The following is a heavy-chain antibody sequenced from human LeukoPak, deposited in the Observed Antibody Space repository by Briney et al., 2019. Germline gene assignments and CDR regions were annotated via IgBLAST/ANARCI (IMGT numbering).Heavy chain of an antibody. Sequence: GGSLRLSCAASGFTFSSYAMSWVRQAPGKGLEWVSGISGSGGNTYYADSVKGRFTISRDNSKNTLYVQINSLRAEDTAVYYCAKAGSIRFDYWGQGTLVTVSS. V-gene: IGHV3-23*01. CDR2: ISGSGGNT. J-gene: IGHJ4*02. CDR3: AKAGSIRFDY. D-gene: IGHD2-2*01. CDR1: GFTFSSYA.